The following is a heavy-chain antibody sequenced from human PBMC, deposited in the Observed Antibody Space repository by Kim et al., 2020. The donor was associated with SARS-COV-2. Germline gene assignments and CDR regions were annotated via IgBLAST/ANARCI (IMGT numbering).Heavy chain of an antibody. V-gene: IGHV3-30*04. Sequence: GGSLRLSCAASGFTFSSYAMHWVRQAPGKGLEWVAVISYDGSNKYYADSVKGRFTISRDNSKNTLYLQMNSLRAEDTAVYYCARPPMAGPYYYGMDVWGQGTTVTVSS. CDR3: ARPPMAGPYYYGMDV. D-gene: IGHD6-19*01. CDR2: ISYDGSNK. J-gene: IGHJ6*02. CDR1: GFTFSSYA.